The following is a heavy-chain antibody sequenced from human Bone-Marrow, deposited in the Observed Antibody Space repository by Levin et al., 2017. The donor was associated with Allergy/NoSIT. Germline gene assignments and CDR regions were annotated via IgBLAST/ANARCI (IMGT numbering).Heavy chain of an antibody. J-gene: IGHJ4*02. Sequence: PGGSLRLSCAASGFSFSSYGMHWVRQAPGEGLEWLAVISYDGSNKHYGDSVKGRFTISRDNSKNTLYLQMKSLRPEYTSVCYFAQDRVIRGFVIESGLDHWGQGTLVTVSS. CDR2: ISYDGSNK. V-gene: IGHV3-30*18. CDR1: GFSFSSYG. D-gene: IGHD3-10*01. CDR3: AQDRVIRGFVIESGLDH.